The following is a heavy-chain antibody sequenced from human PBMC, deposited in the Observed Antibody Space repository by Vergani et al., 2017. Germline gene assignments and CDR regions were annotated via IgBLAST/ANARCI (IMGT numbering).Heavy chain of an antibody. J-gene: IGHJ4*02. V-gene: IGHV4-34*11. CDR2: IFYSGST. Sequence: QLQLQQWGAGLLKPSETLSLTCAVYGGSFSGYYWSWIRQPPGKGLEWIGYIFYSGSTNYNPSLKSRVTISVYTSKNQFSLKLSSVTAADTAVYYCARGPTRYYFDYWGQGTLVTVSS. CDR3: ARGPTRYYFDY. CDR1: GGSFSGYY.